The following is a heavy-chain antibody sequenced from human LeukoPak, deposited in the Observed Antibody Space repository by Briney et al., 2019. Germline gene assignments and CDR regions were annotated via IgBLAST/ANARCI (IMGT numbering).Heavy chain of an antibody. D-gene: IGHD1-26*01. CDR2: ISYDGSNK. CDR3: AKAGIVGATLLN. Sequence: GGSLRLSCAASGFTFSSYGMHWVRQAPGKGLEWVAVISYDGSNKYYADSVKGRFTISRDNSENTLYLQMNSLRAEDTAVYYCAKAGIVGATLLNWGQGTLVTVSS. CDR1: GFTFSSYG. V-gene: IGHV3-30*18. J-gene: IGHJ4*02.